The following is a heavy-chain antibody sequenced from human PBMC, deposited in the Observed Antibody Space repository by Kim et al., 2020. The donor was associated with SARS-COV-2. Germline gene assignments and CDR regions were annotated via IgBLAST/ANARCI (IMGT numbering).Heavy chain of an antibody. CDR2: FDPEDGET. Sequence: ASVKVSCKVSGYTLTELSMHWVRQAPGKGLEWMGGFDPEDGETIYAQKFQGRVTMTEDTSTDTAYMELSSLRSEDTAVYYCATDRRTIFGVVIIHAFDIWGQGTMVTVSS. CDR3: ATDRRTIFGVVIIHAFDI. CDR1: GYTLTELS. J-gene: IGHJ3*02. D-gene: IGHD3-3*01. V-gene: IGHV1-24*01.